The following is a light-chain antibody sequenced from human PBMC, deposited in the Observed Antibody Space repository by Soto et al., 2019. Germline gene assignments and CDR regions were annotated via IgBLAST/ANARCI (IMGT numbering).Light chain of an antibody. V-gene: IGLV3-21*02. J-gene: IGLJ1*01. CDR2: DGS. Sequence: SYELTQSPSVSVAPGQTARITCGGNNIGTKSVHWFQQRPGRAPVLVVFDGSDRPSGIPERFSGSKSGSTATLTITRVEAGDEADYYCQVWDSSLLHHVFGTGTKVTVL. CDR1: NIGTKS. CDR3: QVWDSSLLHHV.